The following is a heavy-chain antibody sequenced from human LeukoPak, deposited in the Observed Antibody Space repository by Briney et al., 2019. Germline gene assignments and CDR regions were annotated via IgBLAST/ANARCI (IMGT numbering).Heavy chain of an antibody. CDR1: GYTFTGYY. Sequence: ASVKVSCKASGYTFTGYYMHWVRQAPGQGLEWMGWINPNSGGTNYAQKFQGRVTMTTDTSTSTAYMELRSLRSDDTAVYYCAREGMDTATTDYWGQGTLVTVSS. CDR2: INPNSGGT. D-gene: IGHD5-18*01. J-gene: IGHJ4*02. CDR3: AREGMDTATTDY. V-gene: IGHV1-2*02.